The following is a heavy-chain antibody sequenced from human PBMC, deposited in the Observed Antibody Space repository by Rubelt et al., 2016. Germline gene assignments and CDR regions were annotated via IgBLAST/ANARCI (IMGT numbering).Heavy chain of an antibody. Sequence: QLHLQESGPGLLKPSETLSLTCVVSGDSVSSRNYYWGWIRQPPGKELEWIGSIHSGGLSYFNPSLENRASISVDTSENKFSLRLTSGTASDTAVYYCARLQWGYNWKYLESWGQGSLVTVSS. CDR1: GDSVSSRNYY. D-gene: IGHD1-20*01. V-gene: IGHV4-39*01. J-gene: IGHJ5*02. CDR2: IHSGGLS. CDR3: ARLQWGYNWKYLES.